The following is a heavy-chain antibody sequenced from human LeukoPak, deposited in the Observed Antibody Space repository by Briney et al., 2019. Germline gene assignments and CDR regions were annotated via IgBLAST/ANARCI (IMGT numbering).Heavy chain of an antibody. V-gene: IGHV3-23*01. Sequence: GGSLRLSCAASGFTFSSYAMNWVRQAPGKGLEWVSAISGGGGSTYYADSVKGRFTISRDNSKNTLYLRMNSLRAEDTALYYCAKGSGTYYGDYYFDYWGQGTLVTVSS. D-gene: IGHD4-17*01. CDR2: ISGGGGST. CDR1: GFTFSSYA. J-gene: IGHJ4*02. CDR3: AKGSGTYYGDYYFDY.